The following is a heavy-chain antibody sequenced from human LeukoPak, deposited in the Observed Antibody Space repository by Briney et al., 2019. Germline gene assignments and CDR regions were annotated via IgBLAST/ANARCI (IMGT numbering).Heavy chain of an antibody. CDR2: ISSSGSTR. Sequence: KPGGSLRLSCGASGFTFSDYYMSWIRQAPGKGLEWVSHISSSGSTRYYADSVKGRFTISRDNAKNSLYLQMNSLRAEDTAVYYCARAPTGIAAAGRQGLDYFDYWGQGTLVTVSS. CDR1: GFTFSDYY. CDR3: ARAPTGIAAAGRQGLDYFDY. D-gene: IGHD6-13*01. J-gene: IGHJ4*02. V-gene: IGHV3-11*04.